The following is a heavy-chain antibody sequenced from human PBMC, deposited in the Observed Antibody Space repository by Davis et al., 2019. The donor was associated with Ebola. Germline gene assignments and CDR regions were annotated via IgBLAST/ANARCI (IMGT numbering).Heavy chain of an antibody. CDR3: VKVIAVAYFDY. CDR2: IWYDGSNK. J-gene: IGHJ4*02. Sequence: GGSLRLSCAASGFTFSSYGMHWVRQAPGKGLEWVAVIWYDGSNKYYADSVKGRFTISRDNSKNTLYLQMSSLRAEDTAVYYCVKVIAVAYFDYWGQGTLVTVSS. V-gene: IGHV3-30*02. CDR1: GFTFSSYG. D-gene: IGHD6-19*01.